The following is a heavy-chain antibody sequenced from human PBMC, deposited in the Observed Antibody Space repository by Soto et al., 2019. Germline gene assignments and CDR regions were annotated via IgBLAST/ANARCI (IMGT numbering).Heavy chain of an antibody. V-gene: IGHV1-8*01. CDR2: MNPNSGNT. CDR3: ARGEILVGATGDY. D-gene: IGHD1-26*01. CDR1: GYTFTSYD. J-gene: IGHJ4*02. Sequence: QVQLVQSGAEVKKPGASVKVSCKSSGYTFTSYDINWVRQATGQGLEWMGWMNPNSGNTGYAQKFQGRVTMTRNTYISTAYMELRSLRSEDKAVYYCARGEILVGATGDYWGQGTLVTVSS.